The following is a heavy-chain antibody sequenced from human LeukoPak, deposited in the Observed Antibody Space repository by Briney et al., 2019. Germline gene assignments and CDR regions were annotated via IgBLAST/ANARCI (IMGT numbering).Heavy chain of an antibody. Sequence: GGSLRLSCAASGFTFSNYAMHWVRQAPGKGLEWVANIKQDGSEKYYVDSVKGRFTISRDNAKNALYLQMNSLRAEDTGVYFCARGQTLTFWGQGTLVTVSS. CDR2: IKQDGSEK. CDR1: GFTFSNYA. V-gene: IGHV3-7*01. CDR3: ARGQTLTF. J-gene: IGHJ4*02.